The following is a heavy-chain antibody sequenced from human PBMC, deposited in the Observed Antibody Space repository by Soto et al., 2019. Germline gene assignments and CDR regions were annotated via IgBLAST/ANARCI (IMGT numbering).Heavy chain of an antibody. CDR2: ISAYNGNT. Sequence: GASVKVSCKASGYTFTSYGISWVRQAPGQGLEWMGWISAYNGNTNYAQKLQGRVTMTTDTSTSTAYMELRSLRSDDTAVYYCARQYYDFWSGYPQNFDYWGQGTLVTVSS. CDR1: GYTFTSYG. CDR3: ARQYYDFWSGYPQNFDY. V-gene: IGHV1-18*01. D-gene: IGHD3-3*01. J-gene: IGHJ4*02.